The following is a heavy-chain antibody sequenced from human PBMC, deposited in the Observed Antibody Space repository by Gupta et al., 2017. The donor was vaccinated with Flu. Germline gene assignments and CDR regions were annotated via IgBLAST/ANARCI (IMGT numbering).Heavy chain of an antibody. CDR3: AKSFDGYNFYFDY. D-gene: IGHD5-12*01. V-gene: IGHV3-23*01. CDR1: GFTFSSYA. Sequence: EVQLLESGGGLVQPGGSLSLSCAASGFTFSSYAMSWVRQAPGKGLEWVSVMSASGASTYDADSVKGRFTISRDNSKNTLFLQMNSLRAEDSALYYCAKSFDGYNFYFDYWGQGTLVTVSS. J-gene: IGHJ4*02. CDR2: MSASGAST.